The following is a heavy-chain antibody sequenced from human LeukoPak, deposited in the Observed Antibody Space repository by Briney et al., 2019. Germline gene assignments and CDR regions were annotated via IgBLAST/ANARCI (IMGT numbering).Heavy chain of an antibody. Sequence: ASVKVSCKASGYTFTGYYMHWVGQPPGKGLEGMGWTNPNSGGTNYARKFQGRVTMTRDTSISTAYMELSRLRSDDTAVYYCARDTGIAAPHGPDYWGQGTLVTVSS. D-gene: IGHD6-13*01. CDR2: TNPNSGGT. CDR3: ARDTGIAAPHGPDY. J-gene: IGHJ4*02. CDR1: GYTFTGYY. V-gene: IGHV1-2*02.